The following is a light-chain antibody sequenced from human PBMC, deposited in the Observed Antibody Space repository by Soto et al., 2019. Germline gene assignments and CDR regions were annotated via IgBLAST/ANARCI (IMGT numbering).Light chain of an antibody. Sequence: QSALNKPASVSGSPGQSITISCSGTSNDIEGYNVVSWYQQERGKASKVMIYEVSKRTSGVPDGFSGSKSGNPASLTLSGLQAEDEADYYCSSYGGRNNLLFGGGTKVTVL. CDR1: SNDIEGYNV. V-gene: IGLV2-8*01. CDR3: SSYGGRNNLL. CDR2: EVS. J-gene: IGLJ2*01.